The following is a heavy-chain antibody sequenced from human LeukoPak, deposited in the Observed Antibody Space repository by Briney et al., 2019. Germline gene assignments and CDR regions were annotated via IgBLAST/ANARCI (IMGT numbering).Heavy chain of an antibody. J-gene: IGHJ4*02. Sequence: GGSLRLSCAASRFTFSSYAMHWVRQAPGKGLEWVAVISYDGSNKYYADSVKGRFTISRDNSKNTLYLQMNSLRAEDTAVYYCARDIYYDILTGSYHDYWGQGTLVTVSS. D-gene: IGHD3-9*01. CDR2: ISYDGSNK. V-gene: IGHV3-30*04. CDR3: ARDIYYDILTGSYHDY. CDR1: RFTFSSYA.